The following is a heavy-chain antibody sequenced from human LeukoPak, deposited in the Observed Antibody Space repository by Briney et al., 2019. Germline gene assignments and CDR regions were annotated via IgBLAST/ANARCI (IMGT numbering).Heavy chain of an antibody. V-gene: IGHV1-8*01. J-gene: IGHJ6*02. CDR2: MNPNSGNT. CDR3: ARVAAGTYYYGMDV. Sequence: ASVNVSFKASGYTFTSYDINWVRQATGQGLEWMGWMNPNSGNTGYAQKFQGRVTMTRNTSISTAYMELSSLRSEDAAVYYCARVAAGTYYYGMDVWGQGTTVTVSS. CDR1: GYTFTSYD. D-gene: IGHD6-13*01.